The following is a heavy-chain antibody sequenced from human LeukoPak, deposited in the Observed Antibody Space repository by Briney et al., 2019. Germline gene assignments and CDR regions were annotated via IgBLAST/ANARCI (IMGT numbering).Heavy chain of an antibody. CDR1: GYTFTGYY. J-gene: IGHJ4*02. CDR3: ARDRPSFYGQLFDY. Sequence: SVKVSCKASGYTFTGYYMHWVRQAPGQGLEWMGGIIPIFGTANYAQKFQGRVTITADESTSTAYMELSSLRSEDTAVYYCARDRPSFYGQLFDYWGQGTLVTVSS. D-gene: IGHD2/OR15-2a*01. CDR2: IIPIFGTA. V-gene: IGHV1-69*13.